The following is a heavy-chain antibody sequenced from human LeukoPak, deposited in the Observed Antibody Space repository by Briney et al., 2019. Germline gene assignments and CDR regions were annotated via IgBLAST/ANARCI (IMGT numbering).Heavy chain of an antibody. CDR3: TLRKGDPMRGPWFDP. V-gene: IGHV1-24*01. J-gene: IGHJ5*02. Sequence: GAAVKVSCKISGYTLTEFYIHWVRQAPGKGLEWLGGFEPESGETLYAQNFQGRVRMIEDTSTDTAYMELSGLTSGDTAIYYCTLRKGDPMRGPWFDPWGQGTLVTVPS. D-gene: IGHD2-21*02. CDR1: GYTLTEFY. CDR2: FEPESGET.